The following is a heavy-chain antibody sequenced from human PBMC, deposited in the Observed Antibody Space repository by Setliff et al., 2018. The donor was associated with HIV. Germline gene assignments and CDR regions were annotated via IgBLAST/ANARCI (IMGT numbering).Heavy chain of an antibody. Sequence: SETLSLTCTVSSGSISSNNYYWGWIRQPPGKGLEWIGSISYSGSTYCKPSLKSRVTISVDTSKNQFSLKLRYVTAADTALYYCASLYTSGWYHPFDYRGQGTLVTVSS. CDR1: SGSISSNNYY. D-gene: IGHD6-19*01. J-gene: IGHJ4*02. CDR2: ISYSGST. CDR3: ASLYTSGWYHPFDY. V-gene: IGHV4-39*01.